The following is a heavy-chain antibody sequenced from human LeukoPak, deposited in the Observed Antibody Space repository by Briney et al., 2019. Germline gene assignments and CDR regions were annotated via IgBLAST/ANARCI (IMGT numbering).Heavy chain of an antibody. CDR3: ANFYYASGTYI. Sequence: GGSLRLSCAASGFTFSDYNMRWIRQAPGKGLEWVSSISRSGSTKYYADSVKGRFTISRDNAKNPLFLQMNSLRAEDTAVYYCANFYYASGTYIWGQGTLVTVSS. J-gene: IGHJ4*02. CDR2: ISRSGSTK. CDR1: GFTFSDYN. D-gene: IGHD3-10*01. V-gene: IGHV3-11*01.